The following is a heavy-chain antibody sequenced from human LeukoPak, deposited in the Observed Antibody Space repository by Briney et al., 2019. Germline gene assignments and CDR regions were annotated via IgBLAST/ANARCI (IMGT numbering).Heavy chain of an antibody. CDR1: GGSTNSYY. CDR2: IYSSGST. D-gene: IGHD3-22*01. CDR3: ARGLRDEERHYGYYYMDV. Sequence: SETLSLTCSVSGGSTNSYYWSWIRQSGGKGLEWIGRIYSSGSTVYNPSLNSRLTMSIDTSKNQFSLKLTSVTAADTAVYYCARGLRDEERHYGYYYMDVWGKGTTVTVSS. V-gene: IGHV4-4*07. J-gene: IGHJ6*03.